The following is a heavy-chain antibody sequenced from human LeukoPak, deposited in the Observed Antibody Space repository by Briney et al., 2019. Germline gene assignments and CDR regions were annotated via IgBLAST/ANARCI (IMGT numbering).Heavy chain of an antibody. CDR2: INPNSGGT. CDR3: ARHQGATAEPIIGELDY. J-gene: IGHJ4*02. CDR1: GYTFTGYY. Sequence: ASVKVSCKASGYTFTGYYMHWVRQAPGQGLEWMGWINPNSGGTNYAQKFQGRVTMTRDTSISTAYMELSRLRSDDTAVYYCARHQGATAEPIIGELDYWGQGTLVTVSS. D-gene: IGHD1-26*01. V-gene: IGHV1-2*02.